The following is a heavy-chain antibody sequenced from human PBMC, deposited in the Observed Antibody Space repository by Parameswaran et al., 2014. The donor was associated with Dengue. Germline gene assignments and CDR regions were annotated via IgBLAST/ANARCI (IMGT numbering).Heavy chain of an antibody. J-gene: IGHJ4*02. D-gene: IGHD2-2*01. Sequence: VRQAPGKGLEWVAVIWYDGSNKYYADSVKGRFTISRDNSKSTLYLEMDSLRAEDTAMYYCARAASSFQPSFDYWGQGILVTVSS. CDR3: ARAASSFQPSFDY. V-gene: IGHV3-33*01. CDR2: IWYDGSNK.